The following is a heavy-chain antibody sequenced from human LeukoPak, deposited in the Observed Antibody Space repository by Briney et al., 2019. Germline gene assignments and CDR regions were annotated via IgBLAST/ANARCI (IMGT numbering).Heavy chain of an antibody. Sequence: SVKVSCKASGYTFTSYGISWVRQAPGQGLEWMGGIIPIFGTANYAQKFQGRVTITTDESTSTAYMELSSLRSEDTAVYYCARVRGSSSWYSYFDYWGQGTLVTVSS. CDR2: IIPIFGTA. CDR1: GYTFTSYG. D-gene: IGHD6-13*01. CDR3: ARVRGSSSWYSYFDY. V-gene: IGHV1-69*05. J-gene: IGHJ4*02.